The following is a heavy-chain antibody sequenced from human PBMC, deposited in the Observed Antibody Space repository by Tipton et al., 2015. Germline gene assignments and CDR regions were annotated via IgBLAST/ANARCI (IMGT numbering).Heavy chain of an antibody. D-gene: IGHD6-19*01. J-gene: IGHJ6*02. CDR1: GGSVTSGSYY. CDR3: AREAVARYYYGMDV. V-gene: IGHV4-61*01. CDR2: ISYTDGA. Sequence: TLSLTCTVSGGSVTSGSYYWSWIRQPPGKGLEWIGYISYTDGAHYNPSLKSRVTISIDTSKNQFSLNLSSVTAADTAVYYCAREAVARYYYGMDVWGQGTTVTVSS.